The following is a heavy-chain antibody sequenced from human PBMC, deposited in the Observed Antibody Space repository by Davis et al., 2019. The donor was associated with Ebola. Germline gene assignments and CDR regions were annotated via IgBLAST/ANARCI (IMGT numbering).Heavy chain of an antibody. CDR2: IGYGGADI. D-gene: IGHD6-6*01. CDR1: GFTFSSYS. Sequence: GGSLRLSCAASGFTFSSYSMTWVRQAPGKGLEWVSVIGYGGADIQYADSVKGRFTISRDNSKNTLYLQMNSLRAEDTAVYYCASVSSSSGYWDQGTLVTVSS. CDR3: ASVSSSSGY. V-gene: IGHV3-23*01. J-gene: IGHJ4*02.